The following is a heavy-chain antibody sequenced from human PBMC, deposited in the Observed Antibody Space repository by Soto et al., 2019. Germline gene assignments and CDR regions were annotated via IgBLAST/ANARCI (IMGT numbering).Heavy chain of an antibody. V-gene: IGHV4-61*03. D-gene: IGHD1-26*01. CDR2: IFYTGVT. J-gene: IGHJ2*01. Sequence: QVQLHESGPGLVKPSETLSLTCSVSGGSVSNGSFYWTWIRQAPGTGLEYIGYIFYTGVTNYNPSHSSRVTISLDTSKNHCSLKLDSMTAADTAVYYCVRVLDSGWYADLWGRGTLVTVSS. CDR3: VRVLDSGWYADL. CDR1: GGSVSNGSFY.